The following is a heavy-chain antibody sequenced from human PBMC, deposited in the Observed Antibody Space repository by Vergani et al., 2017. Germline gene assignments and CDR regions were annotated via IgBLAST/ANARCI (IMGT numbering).Heavy chain of an antibody. J-gene: IGHJ6*03. V-gene: IGHV1-18*01. CDR2: ISAYNGHT. Sequence: QVQLVQSGAEVKKPGASVKVSCKASGYTFTSYGISWVRQAPGQGLEWMGWISAYNGHTNYAQKFQGRVTITADESTSTAYMELSSLRSEDTAVYYCARDRESSSATRYYYYYYYMDVWGKGP. D-gene: IGHD6-6*01. CDR1: GYTFTSYG. CDR3: ARDRESSSATRYYYYYYYMDV.